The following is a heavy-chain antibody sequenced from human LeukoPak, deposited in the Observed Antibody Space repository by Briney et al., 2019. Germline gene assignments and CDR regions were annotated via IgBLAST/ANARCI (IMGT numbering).Heavy chain of an antibody. V-gene: IGHV3-7*01. D-gene: IGHD5-12*01. CDR3: ARDPRIVATLGYFDY. Sequence: PGGSLRLSCAPSGFNFIKYWMTWVRQVPGKGLEWVANIKDDGSQKYYVDSVKGRFTISRDNGKKSLYLQMNSLGDEDTAVYYCARDPRIVATLGYFDYWGQGTLVTVSS. CDR1: GFNFIKYW. J-gene: IGHJ4*02. CDR2: IKDDGSQK.